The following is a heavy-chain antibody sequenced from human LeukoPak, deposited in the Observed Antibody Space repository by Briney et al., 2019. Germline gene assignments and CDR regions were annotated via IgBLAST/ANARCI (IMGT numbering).Heavy chain of an antibody. D-gene: IGHD6-6*01. Sequence: SETLSLTCTVSGGSISSYYWSWIRQPPGKGLEWIGYIYTSGSTNYNPSLKSRVTISVDTSKNQFSLELSSVTAADTAVYYCARRRGGSSAHFDYWGQGTLVTVSS. CDR3: ARRRGGSSAHFDY. CDR2: IYTSGST. V-gene: IGHV4-4*09. J-gene: IGHJ4*02. CDR1: GGSISSYY.